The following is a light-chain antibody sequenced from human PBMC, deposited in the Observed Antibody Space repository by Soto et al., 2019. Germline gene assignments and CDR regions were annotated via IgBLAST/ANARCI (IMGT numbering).Light chain of an antibody. Sequence: EIVFTHSPGTLSLSPCERATLSFSASQSISSSYLAWYQQKPGQAPRLLIYDASSRATGIPDRFSGSGSGTDFTLTISRLEPEDFAVYYCQQYDSSPKTFGQGTKVDIK. J-gene: IGKJ1*01. CDR2: DAS. V-gene: IGKV3-20*01. CDR1: QSISSSY. CDR3: QQYDSSPKT.